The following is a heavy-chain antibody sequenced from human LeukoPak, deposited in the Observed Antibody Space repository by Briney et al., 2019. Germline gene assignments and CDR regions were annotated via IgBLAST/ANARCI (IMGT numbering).Heavy chain of an antibody. J-gene: IGHJ4*02. CDR1: GFAFSTYW. D-gene: IGHD2-21*01. Sequence: GGSLRLSCTASGFAFSTYWMDWVRQAPGKGLEWVGNINQDGSVKHYVDSVRGRFTISRDNARNSVYLQMSALRVEDTAVYYCTRDFAFWGQGSLVTASS. V-gene: IGHV3-7*01. CDR2: INQDGSVK. CDR3: TRDFAF.